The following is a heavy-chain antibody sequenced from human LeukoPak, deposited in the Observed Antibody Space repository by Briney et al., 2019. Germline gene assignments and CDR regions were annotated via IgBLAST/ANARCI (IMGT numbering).Heavy chain of an antibody. CDR3: ARGGYYYDSSGYSYSTDY. D-gene: IGHD3-22*01. Sequence: GGSLRLSCAASGFTFSSYWMYWVRQAPGKGLVWVSRINSDGSSTSYADSVKGRFTISRDNAKNTLYLQMNSLRAEDTAVYYCARGGYYYDSSGYSYSTDYWGQGTLVTVSS. CDR2: INSDGSST. V-gene: IGHV3-74*01. J-gene: IGHJ4*02. CDR1: GFTFSSYW.